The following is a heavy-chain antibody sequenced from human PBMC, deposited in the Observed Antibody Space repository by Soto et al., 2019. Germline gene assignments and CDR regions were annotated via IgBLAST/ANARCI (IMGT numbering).Heavy chain of an antibody. D-gene: IGHD6-13*01. Sequence: ASVKVSCKASGYTFTSYYMHWVRQAPGQGLEWMGIINPSGGSTSYAQKFQGRVTMTRDTSTSTVYMELSSLRSEDTAVYYCAREGGIAAAGTEYYYYGMDVWGQGTKVTVSS. CDR3: AREGGIAAAGTEYYYYGMDV. CDR1: GYTFTSYY. V-gene: IGHV1-46*03. CDR2: INPSGGST. J-gene: IGHJ6*02.